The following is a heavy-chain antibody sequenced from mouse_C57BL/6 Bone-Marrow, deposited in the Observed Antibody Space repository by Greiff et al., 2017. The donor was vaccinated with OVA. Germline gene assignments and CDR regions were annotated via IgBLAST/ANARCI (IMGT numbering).Heavy chain of an antibody. Sequence: EVQRVESGGGLVQPKGSLKLSCAASGFSFNTYAMNWVRQAPGKGLEWVARIRSKSNNYATYYADSVKDRFTISRDDSESMLYLQMNNLKTEDTAMYYCVRSYYYGSSYGYFDVWGTGTTVTVSS. CDR1: GFSFNTYA. D-gene: IGHD1-1*01. CDR3: VRSYYYGSSYGYFDV. CDR2: IRSKSNNYAT. V-gene: IGHV10-1*01. J-gene: IGHJ1*03.